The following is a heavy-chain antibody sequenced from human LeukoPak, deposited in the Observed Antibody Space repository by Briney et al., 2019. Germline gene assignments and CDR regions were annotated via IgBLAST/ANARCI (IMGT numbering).Heavy chain of an antibody. V-gene: IGHV3-23*01. J-gene: IGHJ4*02. CDR3: AKVEGKMATIRYFDY. D-gene: IGHD5-24*01. Sequence: SGGSLRLSCAASGFTFSSYAMSWVRQAPGKGLEWVSAISGSGGSTYYADSVKGRFTISRDNSKNTLYLQMNSLRAEDTAVYYCAKVEGKMATIRYFDYWGQGTLVTVSS. CDR2: ISGSGGST. CDR1: GFTFSSYA.